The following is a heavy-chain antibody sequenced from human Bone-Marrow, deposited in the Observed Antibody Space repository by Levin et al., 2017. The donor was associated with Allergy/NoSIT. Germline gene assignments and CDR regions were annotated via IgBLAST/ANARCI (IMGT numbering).Heavy chain of an antibody. V-gene: IGHV1-18*01. J-gene: IGHJ4*02. CDR2: ISADTGHT. D-gene: IGHD4-11*01. CDR3: ARDRPDYSTYLGY. CDR1: GYTFTNYG. Sequence: GESLKISCKASGYTFTNYGISWVRQAPGQGPEWMGWISADTGHTKYAQKFQGRVTMTTDTSTSTAYMELRTLRSDDTAVYYCARDRPDYSTYLGYWGQGTLVTVSS.